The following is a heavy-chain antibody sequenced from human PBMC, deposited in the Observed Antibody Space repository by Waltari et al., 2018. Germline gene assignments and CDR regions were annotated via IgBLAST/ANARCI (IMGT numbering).Heavy chain of an antibody. CDR1: GFTLSSCW. CDR2: IKQDGSEK. Sequence: EVQLVESGGGLVQPGGSLRLSCAASGFTLSSCWMGWVSQAPGKGLEWVANIKQDGSEKYYVDSVKGRFTISRDNAKNSLYLQMNSLRAEDTAVYYCARDPACGSSSCHWGQGTLVTVSS. J-gene: IGHJ4*02. D-gene: IGHD6-13*01. CDR3: ARDPACGSSSCH. V-gene: IGHV3-7*01.